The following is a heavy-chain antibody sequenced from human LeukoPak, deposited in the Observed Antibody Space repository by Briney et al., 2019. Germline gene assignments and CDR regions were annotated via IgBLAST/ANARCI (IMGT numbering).Heavy chain of an antibody. CDR3: ARERDSSGWYLDFDY. D-gene: IGHD6-19*01. Sequence: GGSLRLSCAASGFTFSNYAMSWVRQAPGKGLEWVAVISYDGSNKYYADSVKGRFTISRDNSKNTLYLQMNSLRAEDTAVYYCARERDSSGWYLDFDYWGQGTLVTVSS. V-gene: IGHV3-30-3*01. CDR2: ISYDGSNK. J-gene: IGHJ4*02. CDR1: GFTFSNYA.